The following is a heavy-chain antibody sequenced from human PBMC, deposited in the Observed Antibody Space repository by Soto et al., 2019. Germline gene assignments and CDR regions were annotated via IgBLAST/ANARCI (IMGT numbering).Heavy chain of an antibody. Sequence: EVQLVESGGGLVQPGGSLRLSCAASGFTFSSYSMNWVRQAPGKGLEWVSYISSTSSTIYYADSVKGRFTISRDNGKNSLFLQMNSLRAEDTAVYYCARESAMDVWGKGTTVTVSS. J-gene: IGHJ6*03. CDR3: ARESAMDV. CDR1: GFTFSSYS. CDR2: ISSTSSTI. V-gene: IGHV3-48*01.